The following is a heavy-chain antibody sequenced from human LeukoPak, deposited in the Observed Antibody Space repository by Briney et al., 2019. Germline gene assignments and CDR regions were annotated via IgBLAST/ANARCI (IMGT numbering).Heavy chain of an antibody. D-gene: IGHD1-26*01. CDR3: ARDGGATLLLPFDY. CDR2: IYYSGST. V-gene: IGHV4-39*07. CDR1: GGSISSSSYY. Sequence: TASETLSLTCTASGGSISSSSYYWGWIRQPPGKGLEWIGSIYYSGSTYYNPSLKSRVTISVDTSKNQFSLKLSSVTAADTAVYYCARDGGATLLLPFDYWGQGTLVTVSS. J-gene: IGHJ4*02.